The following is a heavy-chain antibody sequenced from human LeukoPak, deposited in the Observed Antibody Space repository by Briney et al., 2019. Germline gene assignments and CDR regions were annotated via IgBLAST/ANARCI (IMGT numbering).Heavy chain of an antibody. CDR1: GFTVRNKY. J-gene: IGHJ4*02. D-gene: IGHD6-13*01. Sequence: GGSLRLSCAASGFTVRNKYMTWVRQAPGKGLEWVSVVYSGAGTYYADSVRGRFTTSTDNSENILYLQMNSLRAEDTAVYYCARDRGPGYSSSWYDYWGQGTLVTVSS. CDR2: VYSGAGT. V-gene: IGHV3-66*01. CDR3: ARDRGPGYSSSWYDY.